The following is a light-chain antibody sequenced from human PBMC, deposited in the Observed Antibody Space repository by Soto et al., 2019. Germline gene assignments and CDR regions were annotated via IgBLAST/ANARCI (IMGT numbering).Light chain of an antibody. CDR2: GNS. J-gene: IGLJ1*01. Sequence: QSVLTQPPSVSGAPGQRVTISCTGNSSNIGAGYDVHWYQQLPGTAPKLLIYGNSNRPSGVPDRFSGSKSGTSAFLAITGLQAEDEADYYCQSYDSSLSGSYVFGTGTKVTVL. CDR3: QSYDSSLSGSYV. V-gene: IGLV1-40*01. CDR1: SSNIGAGYD.